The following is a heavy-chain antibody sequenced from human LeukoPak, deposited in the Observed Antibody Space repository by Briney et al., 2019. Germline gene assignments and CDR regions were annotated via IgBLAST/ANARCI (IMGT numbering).Heavy chain of an antibody. CDR2: IYYSGST. D-gene: IGHD6-6*01. J-gene: IGHJ4*02. V-gene: IGHV4-59*01. CDR3: ARVPALYSSSSGYYYFDY. CDR1: GGSISSYY. Sequence: SETLSLTCTVSGGSISSYYWSWIRQPPGKGLEWIGYIYYSGSTNYNPSLKSRVTISVDTSKNQFSLKLSSVTAADTAVYYCARVPALYSSSSGYYYFDYWGQGTLVTVSS.